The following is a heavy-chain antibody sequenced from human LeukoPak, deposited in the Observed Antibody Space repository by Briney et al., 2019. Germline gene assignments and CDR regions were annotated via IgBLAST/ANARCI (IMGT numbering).Heavy chain of an antibody. J-gene: IGHJ4*02. Sequence: GGSLRLSCAASEFSFCSNYMTWVRQAPGKGLEWVSLIYSGGSTYYTDSVKGRFTISRDKSKKTMYLQMNSLRAEDTAVYYCAGGPIGYHNTGGQGTLVTVSS. V-gene: IGHV3-66*01. CDR3: AGGPIGYHNT. D-gene: IGHD5-12*01. CDR2: IYSGGST. CDR1: EFSFCSNY.